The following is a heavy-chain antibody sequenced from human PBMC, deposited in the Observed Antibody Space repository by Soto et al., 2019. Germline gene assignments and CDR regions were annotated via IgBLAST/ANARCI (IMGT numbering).Heavy chain of an antibody. CDR2: IYYSGST. CDR1: GGSISSGGYY. J-gene: IGHJ4*02. D-gene: IGHD2-8*01. Sequence: QEQLQESGPGLVKPSQTLSLTCTVSGGSISSGGYYWSRIRQHPGKGLEWIGYIYYSGSTYYNPSLKSRVTISVDTSKIQFSLKLSSVTAADTAVYYCARDSPYCTNGVCFFDYWGQGTLVTVSS. CDR3: ARDSPYCTNGVCFFDY. V-gene: IGHV4-31*03.